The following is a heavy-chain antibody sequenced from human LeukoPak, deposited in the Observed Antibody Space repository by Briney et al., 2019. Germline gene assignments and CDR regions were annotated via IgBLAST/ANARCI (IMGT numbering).Heavy chain of an antibody. CDR3: AIGSLAFASDY. V-gene: IGHV4-39*07. CDR1: GHSINSNNYY. D-gene: IGHD3-3*02. J-gene: IGHJ4*02. CDR2: IYSTGST. Sequence: PSETLSLTCNVSGHSINSNNYYWGWIRQPPGKGLEWIGTIYSTGSTYYSASLRSRLTISADTSHNQYSLSLTSVTAADTALYFCAIGSLAFASDYWGQGILVTVSS.